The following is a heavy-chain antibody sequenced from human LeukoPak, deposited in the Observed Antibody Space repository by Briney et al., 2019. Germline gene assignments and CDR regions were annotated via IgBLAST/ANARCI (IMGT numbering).Heavy chain of an antibody. J-gene: IGHJ4*02. CDR1: GFTFHDYG. CDR3: AEAVYDSSGSFDF. D-gene: IGHD3-22*01. V-gene: IGHV3-23*01. Sequence: GGSLRLSCVASGFTFHDYGMHWVRQTPGKGLEWVSGISGSGGSPYYADSAKGRFTISRDTSKNTLYLQMNSLRAEDTAVYYCAEAVYDSSGSFDFWGQGTLVTVSS. CDR2: ISGSGGSP.